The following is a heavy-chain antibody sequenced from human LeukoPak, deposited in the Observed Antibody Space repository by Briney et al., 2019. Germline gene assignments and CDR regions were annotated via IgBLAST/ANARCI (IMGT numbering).Heavy chain of an antibody. Sequence: SVKVSCKASGGTFSSYAISWVRQAPGQGLEWMGGIIPIFGTANYAQKFQGRVTITTDEYTSTAYMELSSLRSEDTAVYYCARANVDIVATITVPYYMDVWGKGTTVTVSS. D-gene: IGHD5-12*01. CDR2: IIPIFGTA. V-gene: IGHV1-69*05. CDR1: GGTFSSYA. CDR3: ARANVDIVATITVPYYMDV. J-gene: IGHJ6*03.